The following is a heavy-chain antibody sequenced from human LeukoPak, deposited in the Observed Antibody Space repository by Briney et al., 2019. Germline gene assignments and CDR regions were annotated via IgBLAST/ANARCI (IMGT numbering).Heavy chain of an antibody. CDR1: GFTFSSYA. CDR2: ISGSGSST. V-gene: IGHV3-23*01. Sequence: SGGSLRLSCAASGFTFSSYAMSWVRQAPGKGLEWVSAISGSGSSTYYADSVKGRFNISRDNSKNTLYLQMNSLRAEDTAVYYCAKVNRMVATSWFDPWGQGTLVTVSS. D-gene: IGHD5-12*01. J-gene: IGHJ5*02. CDR3: AKVNRMVATSWFDP.